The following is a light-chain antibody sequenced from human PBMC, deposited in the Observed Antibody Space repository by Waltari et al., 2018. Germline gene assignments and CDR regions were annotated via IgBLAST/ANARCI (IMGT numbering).Light chain of an antibody. CDR2: HAS. Sequence: EIVFTQSPATLSLSPGERATLSCRASQSVSNFLAWYQQKPGQAPRLLIYHASNRATGIPDRFSGRGSGTDFTLTISSLEPGDSAVYYCQQRANWPPLTFGGGTRVEI. CDR3: QQRANWPPLT. V-gene: IGKV3-11*01. J-gene: IGKJ4*01. CDR1: QSVSNF.